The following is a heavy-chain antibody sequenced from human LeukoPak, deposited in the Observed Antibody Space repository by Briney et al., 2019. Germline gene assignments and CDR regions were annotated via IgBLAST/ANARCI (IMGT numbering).Heavy chain of an antibody. Sequence: EASVKVSCKASGGTFSSYAISWVRQAPGQGLEWMGGIIPIFGTANYAQKFQGRVTITTDESTSTAYMELSSLRSEDTAVYYCASSRGLVVTDWGGYFDYWGQGTLVTVSS. D-gene: IGHD4-23*01. CDR3: ASSRGLVVTDWGGYFDY. V-gene: IGHV1-69*05. CDR1: GGTFSSYA. CDR2: IIPIFGTA. J-gene: IGHJ4*02.